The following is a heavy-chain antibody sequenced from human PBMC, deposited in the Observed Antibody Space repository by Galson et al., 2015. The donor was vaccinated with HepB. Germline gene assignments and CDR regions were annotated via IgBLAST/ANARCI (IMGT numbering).Heavy chain of an antibody. CDR2: INAGNGNT. CDR1: GYTFTSYA. Sequence: SVKVSCKASGYTFTSYAMHWERQAPGQRLEWMGWINAGNGNTKYSQKFQGRVTVTRDTSASTAYMELSSLRSEDTAVYYCARSGVLIHTYYYYYMDVWGKGTTVTVSS. CDR3: ARSGVLIHTYYYYYMDV. V-gene: IGHV1-3*01. J-gene: IGHJ6*03. D-gene: IGHD2-8*01.